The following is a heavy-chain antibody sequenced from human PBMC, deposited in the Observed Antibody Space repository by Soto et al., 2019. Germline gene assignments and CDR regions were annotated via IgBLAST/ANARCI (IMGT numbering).Heavy chain of an antibody. D-gene: IGHD6-19*01. CDR1: GYTFTSYG. CDR2: ISAYNGKT. V-gene: IGHV1-18*01. CDR3: ARDSYSSGWYLLDFDY. J-gene: IGHJ4*02. Sequence: ASVKVSCKASGYTFTSYGISWVRQAPGQGLGWMGWISAYNGKTNYAQKLQGRVTMTTDTSTSTAYMELRSLRSDDTAVYYCARDSYSSGWYLLDFDYWGQGTLVTVSS.